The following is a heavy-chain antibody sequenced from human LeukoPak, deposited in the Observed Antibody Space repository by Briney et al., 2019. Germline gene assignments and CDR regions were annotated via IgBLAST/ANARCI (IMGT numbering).Heavy chain of an antibody. D-gene: IGHD5-12*01. CDR3: ARGWLRSGFDY. CDR2: TYYRSKWYN. J-gene: IGHJ4*02. V-gene: IGHV6-1*01. CDR1: RDSPSSNSAA. Sequence: SQSLSLTPAISRDSPSSNSAAWKWVRQSPSRGLGWLGRTYYRSKWYNDYAISVKSRITINPDTSKNQCSLQLNSVTPEDTAVYYCARGWLRSGFDYWGQGTLVTVSS.